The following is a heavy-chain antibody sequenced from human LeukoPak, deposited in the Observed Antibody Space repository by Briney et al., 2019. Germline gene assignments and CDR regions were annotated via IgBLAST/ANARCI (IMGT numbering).Heavy chain of an antibody. Sequence: GGSLRLSCAASGFTFRSYAMHWVRQGPGKGLEWVAVISYDASNKYYADSVKGRFTISRDNSKNTPFLQMNSLRAEDTAVYYCARSNYDSSGYSYYFDYWGQGTLVTVSS. CDR1: GFTFRSYA. J-gene: IGHJ4*02. CDR2: ISYDASNK. CDR3: ARSNYDSSGYSYYFDY. V-gene: IGHV3-30*04. D-gene: IGHD3-22*01.